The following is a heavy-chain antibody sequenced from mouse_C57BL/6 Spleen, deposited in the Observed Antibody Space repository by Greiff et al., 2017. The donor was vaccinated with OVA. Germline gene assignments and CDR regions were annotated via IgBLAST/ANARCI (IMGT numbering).Heavy chain of an antibody. CDR2: INSDGGST. CDR1: EYEFPSHD. J-gene: IGHJ1*03. CDR3: ARLSTMVTTNWYFDV. D-gene: IGHD2-1*01. V-gene: IGHV5-2*01. Sequence: EVQLVESGGGLVQPGESLKLSCESNEYEFPSHDMSWVRKTPEKRLELVAAINSDGGSTYYPDTMERRFIISRDNTKKTLYLQMSSLRSEDTALYYCARLSTMVTTNWYFDVWGTGTTVTVSS.